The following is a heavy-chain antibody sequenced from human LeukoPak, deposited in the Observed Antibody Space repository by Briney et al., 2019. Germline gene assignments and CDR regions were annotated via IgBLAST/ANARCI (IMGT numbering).Heavy chain of an antibody. D-gene: IGHD6-6*01. CDR3: ARGSAMAQKQLVRHFDS. V-gene: IGHV1-18*01. J-gene: IGHJ4*02. CDR2: ISAYNGNT. Sequence: ASVKVSCKASGYTFTSYGISWVRQAPGQGLEWMGWISAYNGNTKYARKLQDRVTMTTDTSTTTAYMEVRSLTSDDTAVYYCARGSAMAQKQLVRHFDSWGQGTLVIVSS. CDR1: GYTFTSYG.